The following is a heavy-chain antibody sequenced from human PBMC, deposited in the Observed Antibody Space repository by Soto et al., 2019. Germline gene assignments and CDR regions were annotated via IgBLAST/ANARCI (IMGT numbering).Heavy chain of an antibody. J-gene: IGHJ4*02. D-gene: IGHD3-22*01. CDR1: GFNFRTTA. V-gene: IGHV1-58*01. CDR2: IVVGSGNT. Sequence: SVKVSCKASGFNFRTTAVQWVRQARGQRLEWIGWIVVGSGNTNYAQKFQGRVTITRDMSTSTAYMDVSSLRSEDTAVYYCAADPYYYDSSDYYSFDQWGQGTLVTVSS. CDR3: AADPYYYDSSDYYSFDQ.